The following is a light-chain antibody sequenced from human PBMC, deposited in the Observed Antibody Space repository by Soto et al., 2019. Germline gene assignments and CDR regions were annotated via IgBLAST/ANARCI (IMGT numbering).Light chain of an antibody. V-gene: IGKV3-20*01. CDR3: QQYCSSPLT. Sequence: EIVLTQSPGTLSLSPGERATLSCRASQSVSSNYLSWFQQKPGEPPRLLIFGASSRATGIPDRFSGSGSGTDFTLTISRLEPEDFAVYYCQQYCSSPLTFGPGTKVDTK. CDR1: QSVSSNY. CDR2: GAS. J-gene: IGKJ3*01.